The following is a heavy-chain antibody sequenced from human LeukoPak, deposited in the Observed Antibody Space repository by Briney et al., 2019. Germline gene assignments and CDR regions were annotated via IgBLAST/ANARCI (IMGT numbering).Heavy chain of an antibody. V-gene: IGHV1-2*06. CDR1: GYSFTDYY. J-gene: IGHJ6*02. Sequence: ASVKVSCKASGYSFTDYYMHWIGQAPGHGLEWMGQINPNSGGTNYAQKFQGRVTMTRDTSISTVYMELSSLSSDDTAEYYCARDYYDSFWRGMGVWGQGTTVTVSS. D-gene: IGHD3-22*01. CDR3: ARDYYDSFWRGMGV. CDR2: INPNSGGT.